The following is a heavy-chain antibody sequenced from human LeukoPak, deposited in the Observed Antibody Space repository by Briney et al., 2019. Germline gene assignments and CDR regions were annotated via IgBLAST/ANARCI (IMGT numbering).Heavy chain of an antibody. CDR3: AREDSSSWYSVDY. CDR2: MNPNSGNT. J-gene: IGHJ4*02. Sequence: ASVKVSCKASGYTFTSYDINWVRQATGQGLEWMGWMNPNSGNTGYAQKFQGRVTMTRNTSISTAYMELSSLRSEDTAVYYCAREDSSSWYSVDYWGQGTLVTASS. D-gene: IGHD6-13*01. V-gene: IGHV1-8*01. CDR1: GYTFTSYD.